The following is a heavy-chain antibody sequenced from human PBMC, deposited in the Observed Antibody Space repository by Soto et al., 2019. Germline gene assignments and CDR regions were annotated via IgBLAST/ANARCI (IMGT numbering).Heavy chain of an antibody. V-gene: IGHV3-21*01. CDR2: ISSSSSYI. J-gene: IGHJ6*03. CDR3: ARPWGHCYYYYYMDV. D-gene: IGHD7-27*01. Sequence: EVQLVESGGGLVKPGGSLRLSCAASGFTFSSYSMNWVRQAPGKGLEWVSSISSSSSYIYYADSVKGRFTISRDNAKNSLYLQMNSLRAEDTAVYYCARPWGHCYYYYYMDVWGKGTTVTVSS. CDR1: GFTFSSYS.